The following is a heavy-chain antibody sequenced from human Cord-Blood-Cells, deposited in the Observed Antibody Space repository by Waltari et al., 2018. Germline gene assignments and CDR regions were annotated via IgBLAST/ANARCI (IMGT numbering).Heavy chain of an antibody. CDR3: ARQFLDYDILTGYAPAAFDI. J-gene: IGHJ3*02. Sequence: QVQLQESGPGLVKPSETLSLTCTVSGGSISSYYWSWIRQPPGKGLEWIGYIYYSGSANYNPSHKRRVTISVDTSKNQFCLKLSAVTAADTAVYYCARQFLDYDILTGYAPAAFDIWGQGTMVTVSS. CDR2: IYYSGSA. D-gene: IGHD3-9*01. CDR1: GGSISSYY. V-gene: IGHV4-59*08.